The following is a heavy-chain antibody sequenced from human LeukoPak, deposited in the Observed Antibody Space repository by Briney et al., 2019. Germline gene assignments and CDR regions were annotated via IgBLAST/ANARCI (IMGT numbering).Heavy chain of an antibody. J-gene: IGHJ4*02. D-gene: IGHD3-10*01. V-gene: IGHV3-21*01. CDR1: GFTFSSYE. Sequence: GGSLRLSCAASGFTFSSYEMNWVRQAPGKGLEWVSSIGTTSTSIYYADSVKGRFTISRDNARNSLYVQMNSLRAEDTAVYYCARGIIYNNYYFDDWGQGTLVTVSS. CDR2: IGTTSTSI. CDR3: ARGIIYNNYYFDD.